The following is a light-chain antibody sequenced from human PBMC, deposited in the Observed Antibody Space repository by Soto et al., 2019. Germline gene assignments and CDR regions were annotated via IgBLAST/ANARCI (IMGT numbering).Light chain of an antibody. Sequence: QSALTQPASVSGSPGQSIAISCTGTSSDVGGYNFVSWYQQHPGNAPKLILYDVTNRPSGVSDRFSGSKSGNTASLTISGLQAHDEADYYCISYTTSSTDVFGTGTKVTV. CDR1: SSDVGGYNF. CDR3: ISYTTSSTDV. J-gene: IGLJ1*01. V-gene: IGLV2-14*01. CDR2: DVT.